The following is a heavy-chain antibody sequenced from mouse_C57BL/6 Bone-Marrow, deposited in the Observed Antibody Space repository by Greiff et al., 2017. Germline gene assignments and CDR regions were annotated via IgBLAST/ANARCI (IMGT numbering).Heavy chain of an antibody. CDR2: ISLKSDNYAT. Sequence: EVKLVESGGGLVQPGGSLKLSCVASGFTFSNYWLNWVRPSPEKGLEWVAHISLKSDNYATHYAVSVKGRFTISRDDSKSSVYLQMNNLRAEDTGIDYCTGPSNWDFAYWGQGTLVTVSA. D-gene: IGHD4-1*01. V-gene: IGHV6-3*01. J-gene: IGHJ3*01. CDR3: TGPSNWDFAY. CDR1: GFTFSNYW.